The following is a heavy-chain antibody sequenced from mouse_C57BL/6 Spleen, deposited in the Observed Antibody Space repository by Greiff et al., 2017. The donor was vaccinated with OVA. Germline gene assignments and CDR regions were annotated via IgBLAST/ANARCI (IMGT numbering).Heavy chain of an antibody. J-gene: IGHJ4*01. CDR3: ARRRDDYDEAAYAMDY. Sequence: QVQLKESGPGLVQPSQSLSITCTVSGFSLTSYGVHWVRQSPGKGLEWLGVIWSGGSTDYNAAFISRLSISKDNSKSQVFFKMNSLQADDTAIYYCARRRDDYDEAAYAMDYWGQGTSVTVSS. CDR2: IWSGGST. D-gene: IGHD2-4*01. V-gene: IGHV2-2*01. CDR1: GFSLTSYG.